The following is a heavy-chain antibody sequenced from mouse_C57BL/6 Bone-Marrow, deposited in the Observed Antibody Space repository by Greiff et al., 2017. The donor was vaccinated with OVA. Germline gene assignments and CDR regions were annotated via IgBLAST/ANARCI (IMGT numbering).Heavy chain of an antibody. CDR3: VRHHFDY. V-gene: IGHV10-1*01. Sequence: EVKLMESGGGLVQPKGSLTLSCAASGFSFNTYAMNWVRQAPGKGLEWVARIRSKSNNYATYYSDSMKDIFTISRDDSESMLYLQMNNLKTEDTAMYYCVRHHFDYWGQGTTLTVSS. CDR1: GFSFNTYA. J-gene: IGHJ2*01. CDR2: IRSKSNNYAT.